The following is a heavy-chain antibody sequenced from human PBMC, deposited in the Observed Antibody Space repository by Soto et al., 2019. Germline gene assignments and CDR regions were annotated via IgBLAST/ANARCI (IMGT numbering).Heavy chain of an antibody. CDR1: GGSISSGGYY. CDR2: IYYSGST. D-gene: IGHD3-16*01. V-gene: IGHV4-31*03. J-gene: IGHJ6*02. CDR3: ARDAYGGGVYYYCGMDV. Sequence: QVQLQESGPGLVKPSQTLSLTCTVSGGSISSGGYYWSWIRQHPGKGLEWIGYIYYSGSTYYNPSLKSRVTISVDTSKNQFSLKLSSVTAADTAVYYCARDAYGGGVYYYCGMDVWGQGTTVTVSS.